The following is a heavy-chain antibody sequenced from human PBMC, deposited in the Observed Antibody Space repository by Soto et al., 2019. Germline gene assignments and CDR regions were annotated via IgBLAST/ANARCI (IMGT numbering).Heavy chain of an antibody. J-gene: IGHJ6*02. CDR2: IKQDGSEQ. CDR1: GFTFSGYW. Sequence: EVQLVASGGGLVQPGGSLSLSCAASGFTFSGYWMSWVRQAPGKGLEWVANIKQDGSEQFYVDSVKGRFTISRDNAKNSLYLQMNSLRAEDTAVYYCAREAVWGQGTRVTVSS. V-gene: IGHV3-7*05. CDR3: AREAV.